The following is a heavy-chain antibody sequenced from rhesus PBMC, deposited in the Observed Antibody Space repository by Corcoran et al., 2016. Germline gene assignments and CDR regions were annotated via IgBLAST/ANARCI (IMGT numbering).Heavy chain of an antibody. Sequence: QVQLQASGPGRVEPSDTLSLICAASGGSFTGSYWGWMRRPPGKGLEWIGYSRGSSGSTDYNPSLKSRVTISIDTSKNQFSLKLYSVTAADTAVYYCARDRYYYGLDSWGQGVAVTVSS. CDR1: GGSFTGSY. CDR2: SRGSSGST. V-gene: IGHV4-165*01. J-gene: IGHJ6*01. CDR3: ARDRYYYGLDS.